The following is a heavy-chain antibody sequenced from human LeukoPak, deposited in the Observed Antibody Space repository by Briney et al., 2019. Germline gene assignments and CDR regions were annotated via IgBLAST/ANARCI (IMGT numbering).Heavy chain of an antibody. J-gene: IGHJ4*02. Sequence: GSLRLSCAASGFTFSDYYMSWIRQPPGKGLEWIGEINHSGSTNYNPSLKSRDTISVDTSKNQFSLKLSSVTAADTAVYYCARGGLKVAGARLFFWGQGTLVTVSS. V-gene: IGHV4-34*01. CDR1: GFTFSDYY. D-gene: IGHD6-19*01. CDR2: INHSGST. CDR3: ARGGLKVAGARLFF.